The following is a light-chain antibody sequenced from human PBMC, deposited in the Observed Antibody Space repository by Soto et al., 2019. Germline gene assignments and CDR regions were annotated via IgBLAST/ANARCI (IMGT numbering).Light chain of an antibody. J-gene: IGKJ2*01. Sequence: EIVLTQSPGTLSLSPGERATLSCRASQSVSSNYLAWYQQRPGQAPRLLMYGAFIRATGIPDRISGSGSGTDFTVTISRLEPEDFAVYYCQYYGGYYGSSPRYTFGQGTMGDIK. CDR2: GAF. CDR3: QYYGGYYGSSPRYT. CDR1: QSVSSNY. V-gene: IGKV3-20*01.